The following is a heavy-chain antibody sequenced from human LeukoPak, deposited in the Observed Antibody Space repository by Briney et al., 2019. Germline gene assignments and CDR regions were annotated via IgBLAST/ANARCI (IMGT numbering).Heavy chain of an antibody. Sequence: PGGSLRLSCVASGFTFSAYTMHWVRQAPGKGLEYVSAISSYGDNTYYANSVKGRFTISRDNSKNTLYLQMGSLRADDMAVYYCARATNSYGGNSDSWGQGTLVTVSS. D-gene: IGHD4-23*01. CDR2: ISSYGDNT. CDR1: GFTFSAYT. CDR3: ARATNSYGGNSDS. J-gene: IGHJ5*01. V-gene: IGHV3-64*01.